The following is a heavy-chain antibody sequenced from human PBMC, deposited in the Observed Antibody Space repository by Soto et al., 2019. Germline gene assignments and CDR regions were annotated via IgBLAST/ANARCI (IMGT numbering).Heavy chain of an antibody. V-gene: IGHV3-23*01. D-gene: IGHD2-15*01. CDR2: ISGSGGST. Sequence: GGSLRLSCAASGFTFSSYAMSWVRQAPGKGLEWVSAISGSGGSTYYADSVKGRFTISRDNSKNTLYLQMNSLRAEDTAVYYCAKDFLGYCSDGSCYSPPDYWGQGTLVTVSS. CDR1: GFTFSSYA. J-gene: IGHJ4*02. CDR3: AKDFLGYCSDGSCYSPPDY.